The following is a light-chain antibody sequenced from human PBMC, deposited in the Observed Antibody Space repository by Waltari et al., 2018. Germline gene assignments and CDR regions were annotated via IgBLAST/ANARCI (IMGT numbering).Light chain of an antibody. J-gene: IGKJ1*01. V-gene: IGKV3-20*01. Sequence: EIVLTQSPDTLSLSPGEGATLSCRASQAVIPNSLAWYQLRPGQAPRLLIYGASNRATGIPDRFSGSGSGTDFTLTISSLEPEDFAVYYCQQYSGSPRTFGQGTKVEI. CDR3: QQYSGSPRT. CDR2: GAS. CDR1: QAVIPNS.